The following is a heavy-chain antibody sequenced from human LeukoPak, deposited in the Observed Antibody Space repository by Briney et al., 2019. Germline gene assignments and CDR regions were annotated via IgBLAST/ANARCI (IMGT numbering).Heavy chain of an antibody. CDR1: GFTFSDYY. J-gene: IGHJ4*02. Sequence: GGSLRLSCAASGFTFSDYYMSWLRQAPGKGLEWVSYISSSGSTIYYADSVKGRFTISRDNAKNSLYLQMNSLRAEDTAVYYCARDSEHDYGDYGVNYWGQGTLVTVSS. CDR2: ISSSGSTI. CDR3: ARDSEHDYGDYGVNY. V-gene: IGHV3-11*04. D-gene: IGHD4-17*01.